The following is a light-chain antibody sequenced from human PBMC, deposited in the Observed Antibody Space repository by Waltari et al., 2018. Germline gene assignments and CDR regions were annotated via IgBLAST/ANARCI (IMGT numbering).Light chain of an antibody. J-gene: IGKJ3*01. CDR1: QHILHY. Sequence: DIQMTQSPSSLSASVGDRATISCRASQHILHYLAWYQQKPGKVPQLLISTASTLQSGVPSSFSGSGSGTGFTLTISSLQPEDVATYYCKQYNRAPFTFGPGTKVDI. CDR3: KQYNRAPFT. V-gene: IGKV1-27*01. CDR2: TAS.